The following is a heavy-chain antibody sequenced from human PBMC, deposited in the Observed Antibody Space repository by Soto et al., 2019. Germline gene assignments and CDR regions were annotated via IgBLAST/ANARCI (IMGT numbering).Heavy chain of an antibody. CDR3: AMVRESYYYYYGMAV. J-gene: IGHJ6*02. CDR2: IYYSGST. V-gene: IGHV4-59*01. D-gene: IGHD3-10*01. Sequence: SETLSLTCTVFGGSINSYYWSWIRQPPGKGLEWIGYIYYSGSTNYNPSLKSRVTISVDTSKNQFSLKLSSVTAADTAVYYCAMVRESYYYYYGMAVWGQGTTVTVSS. CDR1: GGSINSYY.